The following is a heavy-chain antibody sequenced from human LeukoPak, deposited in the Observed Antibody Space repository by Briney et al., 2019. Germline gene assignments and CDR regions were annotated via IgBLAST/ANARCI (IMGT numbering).Heavy chain of an antibody. D-gene: IGHD1-26*01. CDR1: VGSISSRCYC. J-gene: IGHJ4*02. V-gene: IGHV4-31*03. Sequence: SETLSLTCTVSVGSISSRCYCWSWIRRHPGKGLEWIGYIYYSGSTYYNPSLKSRVTISVDTSKNQFSLKLSSVTAADTAVYYCARDDGSYSFDYWGQGTLVTVSS. CDR2: IYYSGST. CDR3: ARDDGSYSFDY.